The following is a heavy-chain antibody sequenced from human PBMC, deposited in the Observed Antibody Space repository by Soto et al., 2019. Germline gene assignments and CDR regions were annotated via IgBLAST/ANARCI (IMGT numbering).Heavy chain of an antibody. CDR2: IYSRGST. D-gene: IGHD2-21*02. V-gene: IGHV4-4*02. CDR3: ARRGCDSIFGSLDY. Sequence: QVQLQESGPGLVKPSGTLSLTCAVSGGSISSGDWCWSWVRQSPGKGLEWVGEIYSRGSTTYNPSPKTRFTMSADKSQNQFSLRLSSVTAADTAVYYWARRGCDSIFGSLDYWGQGTLVTVSS. J-gene: IGHJ4*02. CDR1: GGSISSGDW.